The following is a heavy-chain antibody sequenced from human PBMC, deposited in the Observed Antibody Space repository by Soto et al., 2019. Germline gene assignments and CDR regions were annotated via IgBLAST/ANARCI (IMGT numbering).Heavy chain of an antibody. CDR1: GGSFSGYY. D-gene: IGHD3-10*01. Sequence: QVQLQQWGAGLLKPSETLSLTCAVYGGSFSGYYWSWIRQPPGKGLEWIGEINHSGSTNYNPSLKGRVTISVDTSKNQFSLTLSSVTAADTAVYYCARGRKTRLLWFGESSRPHHDFDYWGQGTLVTVSS. J-gene: IGHJ4*02. V-gene: IGHV4-34*01. CDR2: INHSGST. CDR3: ARGRKTRLLWFGESSRPHHDFDY.